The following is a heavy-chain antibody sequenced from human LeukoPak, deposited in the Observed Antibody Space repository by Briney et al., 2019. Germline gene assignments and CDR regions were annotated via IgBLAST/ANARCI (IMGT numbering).Heavy chain of an antibody. CDR3: ARSVVTTTPTFDY. Sequence: ASVKVSCKASGYTFTGNYIHWVRLAPGQGLEWMGWLNPNGGTTNFAQKFQGRVTVTRDTSISTAYMELTRLRSDDTAVYYCARSVVTTTPTFDYWGQGTLVTVSS. D-gene: IGHD2-21*02. CDR1: GYTFTGNY. CDR2: LNPNGGTT. J-gene: IGHJ4*02. V-gene: IGHV1-2*02.